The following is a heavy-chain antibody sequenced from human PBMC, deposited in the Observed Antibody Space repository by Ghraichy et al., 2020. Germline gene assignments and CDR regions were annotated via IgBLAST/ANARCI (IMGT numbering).Heavy chain of an antibody. J-gene: IGHJ4*02. V-gene: IGHV3-7*01. CDR1: GFTFSSYW. Sequence: GGSLRLSCATSGFTFSSYWMTWVRQAPGKGLEWVANIKEDGSEKYYVDSVKGRFSISRDNAKNSLYLQMNSLRVEDTAVYYCARDATRGGDFDFWAQGTLVTVSS. D-gene: IGHD2-21*01. CDR2: IKEDGSEK. CDR3: ARDATRGGDFDF.